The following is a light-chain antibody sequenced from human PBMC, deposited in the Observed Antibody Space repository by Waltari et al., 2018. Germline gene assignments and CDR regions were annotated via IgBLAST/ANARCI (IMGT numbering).Light chain of an antibody. Sequence: QSALTQPASVSGSPGQSITISCSGTGSDVGSYNLVSWYQQHPGKAPKLIIYEVNMRPSGVSVRFSGSKSAVTASLTISGLQAEDEAVYFCCSFATNSIVIFGGGTKLTVL. CDR3: CSFATNSIVI. CDR1: GSDVGSYNL. V-gene: IGLV2-23*02. CDR2: EVN. J-gene: IGLJ2*01.